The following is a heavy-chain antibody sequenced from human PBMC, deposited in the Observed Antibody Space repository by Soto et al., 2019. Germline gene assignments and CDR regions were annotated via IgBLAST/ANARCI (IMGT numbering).Heavy chain of an antibody. CDR1: GFSLSTCGMC. D-gene: IGHD6-13*01. Sequence: GSGPTLVNPPQTLTLTCTFSGFSLSTCGMCVSWIRQPPGRALEWLALIDWDDDKYYSTSLKTRLTISKDTSKNQVVLTMTNMDPVDTATYYCARVHSGIADEPYNWFDPWGQGTLVTVSS. V-gene: IGHV2-70*01. J-gene: IGHJ5*02. CDR2: IDWDDDK. CDR3: ARVHSGIADEPYNWFDP.